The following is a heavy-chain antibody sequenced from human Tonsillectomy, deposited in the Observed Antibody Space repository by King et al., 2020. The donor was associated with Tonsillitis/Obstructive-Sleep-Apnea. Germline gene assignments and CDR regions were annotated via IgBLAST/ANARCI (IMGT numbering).Heavy chain of an antibody. CDR1: GFTFSSSN. D-gene: IGHD6-13*01. Sequence: VQLVESGGGLVKPGGSLRLSCAASGFTFSSSNMHWVRQAQGKGLEGVSSISTTSSYIYYADSVKGRFTISRDNAKNSLYLQMNSLRAEDTAVYYCARGAYSTNYFDYWGQGTLVTVSS. CDR2: ISTTSSYI. CDR3: ARGAYSTNYFDY. J-gene: IGHJ4*02. V-gene: IGHV3-21*01.